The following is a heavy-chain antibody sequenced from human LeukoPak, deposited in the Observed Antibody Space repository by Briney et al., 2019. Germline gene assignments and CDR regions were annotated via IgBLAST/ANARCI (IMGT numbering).Heavy chain of an antibody. D-gene: IGHD2-2*01. CDR3: ARGDIVVVPAAMGAFCWFDP. Sequence: SQTLSLTCAVYGPSFSGYYWSSLRQPPGKGLEWLVEINHSGSTNYNPSLKSRVTISVDTSKNQFSLKLSSVTAADTAVYYCARGDIVVVPAAMGAFCWFDPWGQGTLVTVSS. V-gene: IGHV4-34*01. CDR1: GPSFSGYY. J-gene: IGHJ5*02. CDR2: INHSGST.